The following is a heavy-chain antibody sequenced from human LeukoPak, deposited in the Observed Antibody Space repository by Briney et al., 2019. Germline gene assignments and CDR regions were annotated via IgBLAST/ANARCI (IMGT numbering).Heavy chain of an antibody. J-gene: IGHJ5*02. Sequence: SETLSLTCTVSGGSISSGGYYWSWIRQPPGKGLEWIGYIYYSGSTNYNPSLKSRVTISVDTSKNQFSLKLSSVTAADTAVYYCARHTSRGVTTPFDPWGQGTLVTVSS. CDR1: GGSISSGGYY. CDR3: ARHTSRGVTTPFDP. V-gene: IGHV4-61*08. D-gene: IGHD4-17*01. CDR2: IYYSGST.